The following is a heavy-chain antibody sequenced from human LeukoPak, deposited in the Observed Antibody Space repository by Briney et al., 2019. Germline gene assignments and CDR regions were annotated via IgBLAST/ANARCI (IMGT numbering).Heavy chain of an antibody. CDR3: ARGTIAAAGYYYFDY. Sequence: GGSLRLSCAASGFTFSSYWMSWVRQAPGKGPEWVANIKQDGSEKYYVDSVKGGFTISRDNAKNSLYLQMNSLRAEDTAVYYCARGTIAAAGYYYFDYWGQGTQVTVSS. CDR2: IKQDGSEK. D-gene: IGHD6-13*01. V-gene: IGHV3-7*04. CDR1: GFTFSSYW. J-gene: IGHJ4*02.